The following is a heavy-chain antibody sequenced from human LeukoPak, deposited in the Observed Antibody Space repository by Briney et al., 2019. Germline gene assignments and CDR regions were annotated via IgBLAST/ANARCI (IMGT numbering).Heavy chain of an antibody. CDR1: GFTFEDFA. D-gene: IGHD1-1*01. V-gene: IGHV3-49*04. J-gene: IGHJ4*02. CDR2: IRRRSYGGTT. CDR3: SRDSHGDDVYDY. Sequence: PGGSLRLSCTVSGFTFEDFAMTWVRQAPGKGLDWVGFIRRRSYGGTTDYAASVKGRFTISIDDSKNIAFLQMNSLKTEDTAIYFCSRDSHGDDVYDYWGQGTLVTVSS.